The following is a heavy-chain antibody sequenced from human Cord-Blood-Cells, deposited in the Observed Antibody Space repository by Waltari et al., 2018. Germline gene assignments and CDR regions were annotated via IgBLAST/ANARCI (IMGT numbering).Heavy chain of an antibody. V-gene: IGHV3-23*01. Sequence: AASGFTFSSYAMSWVRQAPGKGLEWVSAISGSGGSTYYADSVKGRFTISRDNSKNTLYLQMNSLRAEDTAGYYCATVTVWSGYPYYYYYMDVWGKGTTVTVSS. CDR2: ISGSGGST. CDR1: GFTFSSYA. D-gene: IGHD3-3*01. J-gene: IGHJ6*03. CDR3: ATVTVWSGYPYYYYYMDV.